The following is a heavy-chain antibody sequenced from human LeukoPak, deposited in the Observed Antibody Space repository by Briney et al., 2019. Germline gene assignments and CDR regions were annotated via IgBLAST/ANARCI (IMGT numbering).Heavy chain of an antibody. CDR1: GFTFDDYA. D-gene: IGHD3-22*01. V-gene: IGHV3-43*02. CDR2: ISGDGGST. J-gene: IGHJ4*02. Sequence: PGGSLRLSCAASGFTFDDYAMHWVRQAPGKGLEWVSLISGDGGSTYYADSVKGRSTISRDNSKNSLYLQMNSLRTEDTALYYCAKDQIPSDYYDSSGYPMDYWGQGTLVTVSS. CDR3: AKDQIPSDYYDSSGYPMDY.